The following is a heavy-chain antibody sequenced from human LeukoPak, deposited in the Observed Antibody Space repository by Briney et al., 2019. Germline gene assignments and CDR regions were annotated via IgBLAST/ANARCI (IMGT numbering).Heavy chain of an antibody. V-gene: IGHV3-23*01. D-gene: IGHD3-10*01. J-gene: IGHJ4*02. CDR2: INDTGRGT. CDR3: AKVGETVIYFFDF. Sequence: GESLRLSCAASGFTFSTYAMSWVRQAPGKGLEWASGINDTGRGTYYADSVKGRFTISRDNSKNTLYLHMNSLRVEDTAVYYCAKVGETVIYFFDFWGQGTLVTVSS. CDR1: GFTFSTYA.